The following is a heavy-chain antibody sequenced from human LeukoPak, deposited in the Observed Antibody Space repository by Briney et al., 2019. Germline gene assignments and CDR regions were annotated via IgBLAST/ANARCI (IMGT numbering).Heavy chain of an antibody. Sequence: GASVKVSCKASGYXFSRFGMSWVRQAPGQGLEWMGWISGYDGNTNYPQRLQGRVTMTTDTSTSTAYMELRNLRSDDTAVYYCARESSNGWFDPWGQGTLVTVSS. CDR2: ISGYDGNT. D-gene: IGHD2-8*01. V-gene: IGHV1-18*01. CDR1: GYXFSRFG. J-gene: IGHJ5*02. CDR3: ARESSNGWFDP.